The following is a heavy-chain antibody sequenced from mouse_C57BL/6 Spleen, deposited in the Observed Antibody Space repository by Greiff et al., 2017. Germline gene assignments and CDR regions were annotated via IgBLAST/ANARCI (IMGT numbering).Heavy chain of an antibody. CDR2: ISSGGSYT. Sequence: EVQLVESGGDLVKPGGSLKLSCAASGFTFSSYGMSWVRQTPDKRLEWVATISSGGSYTYYPDSVKGRFTISRDNAKNTLYLQMSSLKSEDTAMYYCARHGSNYDAMDYWGQGTSGTVSS. CDR3: ARHGSNYDAMDY. D-gene: IGHD2-5*01. V-gene: IGHV5-6*01. CDR1: GFTFSSYG. J-gene: IGHJ4*01.